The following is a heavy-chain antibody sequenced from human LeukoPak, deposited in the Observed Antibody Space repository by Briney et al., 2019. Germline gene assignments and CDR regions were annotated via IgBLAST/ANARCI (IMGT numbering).Heavy chain of an antibody. CDR3: AREARLTGLMSDAFDI. D-gene: IGHD7-27*01. J-gene: IGHJ3*02. CDR1: GVSFSNGGYY. Sequence: TLSLSCTVSGVSFSNGGYYWSWLAQQPGQGLEWVGYICYSGSTYYTPSVKSRVTISLDTSKNQFSLQMSCLTAEDTAVYYCAREARLTGLMSDAFDIWGQGTMVTVSS. CDR2: ICYSGST. V-gene: IGHV4-31*03.